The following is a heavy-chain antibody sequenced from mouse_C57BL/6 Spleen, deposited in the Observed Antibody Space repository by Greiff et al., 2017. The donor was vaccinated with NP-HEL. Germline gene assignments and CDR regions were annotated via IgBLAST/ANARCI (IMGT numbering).Heavy chain of an antibody. J-gene: IGHJ4*01. Sequence: QVQLQQPGAELVRPGSSVKLSCKASGYTFTSYWMHWVKQRPIQGLEWIGNIDPSDSETHYNQKFKDKATLTVDKSSSTAYMQLSSLTSEDSAVYYCARSGIYDGYFYYAMDYWGQGTSVTVSS. CDR3: ARSGIYDGYFYYAMDY. V-gene: IGHV1-52*01. CDR1: GYTFTSYW. CDR2: IDPSDSET. D-gene: IGHD2-3*01.